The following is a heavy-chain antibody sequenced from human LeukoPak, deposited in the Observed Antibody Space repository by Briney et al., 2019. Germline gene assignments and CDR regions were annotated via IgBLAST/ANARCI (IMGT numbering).Heavy chain of an antibody. J-gene: IGHJ6*02. V-gene: IGHV3-21*01. CDR2: ISSSSSYI. Sequence: GGSLRLSGAASGFTFSSYSMNWVRQAPGKGLEWVSSISSSSSYIYYADSVKGRFTISRDNAKNSLYLQMNSLRAEDTAVYYCARDGDYDFWSGYYTAHYYYYGMDVWGQGTTVTVSS. CDR3: ARDGDYDFWSGYYTAHYYYYGMDV. D-gene: IGHD3-3*01. CDR1: GFTFSSYS.